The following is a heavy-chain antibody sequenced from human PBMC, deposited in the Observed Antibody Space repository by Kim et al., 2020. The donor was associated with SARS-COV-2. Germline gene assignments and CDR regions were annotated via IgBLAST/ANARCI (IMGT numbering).Heavy chain of an antibody. V-gene: IGHV3-11*06. CDR2: ISSSSSYT. D-gene: IGHD3-10*01. J-gene: IGHJ4*02. CDR1: GFTFSDYY. Sequence: GGSLRLSCAASGFTFSDYYMSWIRQAPGKGLEWVSYISSSSSYTNYADSVKGRFTISRDNAKNSLYLQMNSLRAEDTAVHYCARWSGYGSGSYYNRLDYWGQGTLVTVSS. CDR3: ARWSGYGSGSYYNRLDY.